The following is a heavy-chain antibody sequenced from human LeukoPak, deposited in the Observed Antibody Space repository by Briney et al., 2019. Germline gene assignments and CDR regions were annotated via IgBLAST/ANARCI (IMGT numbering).Heavy chain of an antibody. D-gene: IGHD3-22*01. Sequence: GSLRLSCAASGFTFSSYSMNWVRQAPGKGLEWVSSISSSSSYIYYADSVKGRFTISRDNAKNSLYLQMNSLRAEDTAVYYCARDRGYYDSSGYRTYYFDYWGQGTLVTVSS. CDR3: ARDRGYYDSSGYRTYYFDY. J-gene: IGHJ4*02. V-gene: IGHV3-21*01. CDR1: GFTFSSYS. CDR2: ISSSSSYI.